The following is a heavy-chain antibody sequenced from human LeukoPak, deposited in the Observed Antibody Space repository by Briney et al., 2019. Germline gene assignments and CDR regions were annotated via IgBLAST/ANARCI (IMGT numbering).Heavy chain of an antibody. CDR3: ARDLVFGSSGGYY. D-gene: IGHD6-13*01. CDR2: IKQDGSEK. J-gene: IGHJ4*02. V-gene: IGHV3-7*01. Sequence: TGGSLRLSCAASGFTFSSYAMSWVRQAPGKGLEWVANIKQDGSEKYYVDSVKGRFTISRDNAKNTLYLQMNSLRAEDTAVYYCARDLVFGSSGGYYWGQGTLVTVSS. CDR1: GFTFSSYA.